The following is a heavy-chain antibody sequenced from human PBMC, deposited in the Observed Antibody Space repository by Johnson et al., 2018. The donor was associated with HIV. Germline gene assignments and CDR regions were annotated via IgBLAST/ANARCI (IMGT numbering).Heavy chain of an antibody. D-gene: IGHD5-24*01. CDR2: ISFDANNK. V-gene: IGHV3-30-3*02. Sequence: EQLVESGGGLVQPGRSLRLSCAASGFTFTSYAMHWVRQAPGKGLEWVAVISFDANNKYYADSVKGRFTISRDNSKNTLYLQMNSLRAEDTAVYYCAKWTRDGYNYVHAFDIWGQGTMVTVSS. J-gene: IGHJ3*02. CDR1: GFTFTSYA. CDR3: AKWTRDGYNYVHAFDI.